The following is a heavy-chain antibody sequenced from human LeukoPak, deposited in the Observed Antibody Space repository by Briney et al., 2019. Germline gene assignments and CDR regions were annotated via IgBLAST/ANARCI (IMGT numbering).Heavy chain of an antibody. Sequence: SETLSLTCTVSGYSINSGYFWGWIRQPPGKGLEYIGTIFHSGTTYYNPSLKSRVTIYLDTSTNDFSLKLSSVTAADTAVYYCARPLRSGSNYFFYGMDVWGKGTTVTVSS. D-gene: IGHD3-10*01. CDR3: ARPLRSGSNYFFYGMDV. J-gene: IGHJ6*04. V-gene: IGHV4-38-2*02. CDR1: GYSINSGYF. CDR2: IFHSGTT.